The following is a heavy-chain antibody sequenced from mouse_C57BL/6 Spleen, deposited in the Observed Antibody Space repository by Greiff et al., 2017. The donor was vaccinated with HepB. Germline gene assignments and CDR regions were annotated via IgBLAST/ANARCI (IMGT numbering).Heavy chain of an antibody. J-gene: IGHJ4*01. CDR1: GYTFTDHI. V-gene: IGHV1-11*01. CDR2: IYPVSGET. D-gene: IGHD2-4*01. CDR3: GRGGYDYDDAMDY. Sequence: VQLQQSGAELASPGASVTLSCKASGYTFTDHIMNWVKKRPGQGLEWIGRIYPVSGETNYNQKFMGKATLSVDRSSSTVYMVLNSLTSEDPAVYYCGRGGYDYDDAMDYWGQGTSVTVSS.